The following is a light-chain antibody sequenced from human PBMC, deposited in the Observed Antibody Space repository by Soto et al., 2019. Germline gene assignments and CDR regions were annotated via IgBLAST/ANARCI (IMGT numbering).Light chain of an antibody. J-gene: IGKJ1*01. V-gene: IGKV3D-15*01. CDR1: RSISRN. CDR3: QQYNTWPRT. Sequence: EIVMTQSPATLSVSPGERVTLPCRASRSISRNLAWYQQKPGQAPSLLIYVASTRATGVPARFSGSGSGTDFNLTISSLQSEDFAVYFCQQYNTWPRTFGQGTKVDIK. CDR2: VAS.